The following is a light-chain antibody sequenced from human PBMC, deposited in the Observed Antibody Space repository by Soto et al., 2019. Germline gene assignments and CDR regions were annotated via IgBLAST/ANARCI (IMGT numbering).Light chain of an antibody. CDR3: QHYGNEGT. Sequence: EIVLTQSPGTMSLSPGERATLSCRASQSISSSHLAWYHQKPDQTPRLLIYGASNRATGIPDRFSGSGSGTDFTLTISRLEPEDFAVYYCQHYGNEGTFGPGTQVDLK. J-gene: IGKJ3*01. CDR1: QSISSSH. V-gene: IGKV3-20*01. CDR2: GAS.